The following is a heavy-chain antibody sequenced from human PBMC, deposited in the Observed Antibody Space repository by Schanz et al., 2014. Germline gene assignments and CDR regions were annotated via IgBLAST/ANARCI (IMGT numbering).Heavy chain of an antibody. D-gene: IGHD5-12*01. CDR3: ARDFSAYVGNYFDY. J-gene: IGHJ4*02. Sequence: QILLVQPGPEVKKPGASVTVSCKASGYDFHIYAYSWVRQAPGQGPEWIGWISGYTGDTKYAQKFQYRVNMTTDRTTSTVYMELRSLRFDDTAVYYCARDFSAYVGNYFDYWGQGTLVTVSS. V-gene: IGHV1-18*01. CDR1: GYDFHIYA. CDR2: ISGYTGDT.